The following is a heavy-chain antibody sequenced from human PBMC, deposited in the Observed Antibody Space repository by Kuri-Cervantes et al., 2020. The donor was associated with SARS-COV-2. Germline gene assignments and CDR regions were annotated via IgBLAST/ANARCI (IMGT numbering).Heavy chain of an antibody. CDR3: ARSSWGLEGLSGYFDY. Sequence: SETLSLTCTVSGYSISSGYYWGWIRQPPGKGLEWIGSIYHSGSTYYNPSLKSRVTISVDTSKNRFSLKLSSVTAADTAVYYCARSSWGLEGLSGYFDYWGQGTLVTVSS. CDR2: IYHSGST. D-gene: IGHD3-3*01. CDR1: GYSISSGYY. V-gene: IGHV4-38-2*02. J-gene: IGHJ4*02.